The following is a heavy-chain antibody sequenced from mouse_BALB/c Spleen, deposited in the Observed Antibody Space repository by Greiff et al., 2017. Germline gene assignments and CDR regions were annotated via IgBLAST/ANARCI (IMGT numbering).Heavy chain of an antibody. D-gene: IGHD2-3*01. CDR1: GFTFSSYA. CDR3: ARGDGSFAY. Sequence: EVKLMESGGGLVKPGGSLKLSCAASGFTFSSYAMSWVRQTPEKRLEWVASISSGGSTYYPDSVKGRFTISRDNARNILYLKMSSLRSEDTAMYYCARGDGSFAYWGQGTLVTVSA. CDR2: ISSGGST. J-gene: IGHJ3*01. V-gene: IGHV5-6-5*01.